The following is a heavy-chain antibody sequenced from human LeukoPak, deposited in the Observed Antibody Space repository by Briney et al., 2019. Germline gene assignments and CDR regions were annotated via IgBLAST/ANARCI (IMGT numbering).Heavy chain of an antibody. CDR3: ARHIGYCSSTRCYSFDY. D-gene: IGHD2-2*03. CDR1: GGSISSSSYY. CDR2: IYYRGNT. Sequence: SETLSLTCTVSGGSISSSSYYWGWIRQPPGKGLEWIGSIYYRGNTFYNPSLTSRVSISVDTTKNQFSLTLSSVTATDTAIYYCARHIGYCSSTRCYSFDYWGQGTLVTVSS. V-gene: IGHV4-39*01. J-gene: IGHJ4*02.